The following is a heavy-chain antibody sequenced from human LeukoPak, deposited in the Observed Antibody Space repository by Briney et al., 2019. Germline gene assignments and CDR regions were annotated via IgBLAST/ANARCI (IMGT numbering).Heavy chain of an antibody. CDR2: INHSGST. CDR3: ARKLNFRSTRSLDY. J-gene: IGHJ4*02. CDR1: GWSFSGYY. D-gene: IGHD2-2*01. Sequence: SETLSLTCADYGWSFSGYYWSWIRQPPGKGLEWIGEINHSGSTNYNPSLKSRVTISVDTSKNQFSLKLSSVTAADTAVYYCARKLNFRSTRSLDYWGQGTLVTVSS. V-gene: IGHV4-34*01.